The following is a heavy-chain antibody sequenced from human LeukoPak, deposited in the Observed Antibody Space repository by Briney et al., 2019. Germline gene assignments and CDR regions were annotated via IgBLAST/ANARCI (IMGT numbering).Heavy chain of an antibody. CDR2: IIPIFGTA. V-gene: IGHV1-69*13. CDR3: ARATETTYYDILTGYYLDAFDI. J-gene: IGHJ3*02. D-gene: IGHD3-9*01. Sequence: SAKVSCKASGGTFSSYAISWVRQAPGQGLEWMGGIIPIFGTANYAQKFQSRVTITADESTSTAYMELSSLRSEDTAVYYCARATETTYYDILTGYYLDAFDIWGQGTMVTVSS. CDR1: GGTFSSYA.